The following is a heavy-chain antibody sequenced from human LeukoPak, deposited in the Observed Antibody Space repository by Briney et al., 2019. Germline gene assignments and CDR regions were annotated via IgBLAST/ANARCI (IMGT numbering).Heavy chain of an antibody. CDR3: ARLQDSGSWYSGLYYYYYGMDV. CDR1: GGSISSYY. CDR2: IYYSGST. J-gene: IGHJ6*02. V-gene: IGHV4-59*08. Sequence: SETLSLTCTVSGGSISSYYWSWIRQPPGKGLEWIGYIYYSGSTNYNPSLKSRVTISVDTSKNQFSLKLSSVTAADTAVYYCARLQDSGSWYSGLYYYYYGMDVWGQGTTVTVSS. D-gene: IGHD6-13*01.